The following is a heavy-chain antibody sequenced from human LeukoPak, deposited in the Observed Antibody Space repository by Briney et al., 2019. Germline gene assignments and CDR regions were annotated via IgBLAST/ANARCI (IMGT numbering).Heavy chain of an antibody. CDR2: ISSNGGST. CDR3: ARDKEQLVSDY. V-gene: IGHV3-64*01. D-gene: IGHD6-13*01. Sequence: GGSLRLSCAASGFPFSSYAMHWVRQAPGKGLEYVSAISSNGGSTSYANSVKGRFTISRDNSKNTLYLQMNSLRAEDTAVYYCARDKEQLVSDYWGQGTLVTVSS. CDR1: GFPFSSYA. J-gene: IGHJ4*02.